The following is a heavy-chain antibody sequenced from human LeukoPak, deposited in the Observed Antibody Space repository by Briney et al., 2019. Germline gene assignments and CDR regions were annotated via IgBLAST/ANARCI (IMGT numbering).Heavy chain of an antibody. CDR1: GFTFSSSA. Sequence: GGSLRLSCAASGFTFSSSAMNWVRQAPGKGLEWVSAISGSGGSTYYADSVKGRFTISRDNSKNTLYLQMNSLRAEDTAVYYCAKSTRGDFDYWGQGTLVTVSS. V-gene: IGHV3-23*01. CDR3: AKSTRGDFDY. D-gene: IGHD2-15*01. CDR2: ISGSGGST. J-gene: IGHJ4*02.